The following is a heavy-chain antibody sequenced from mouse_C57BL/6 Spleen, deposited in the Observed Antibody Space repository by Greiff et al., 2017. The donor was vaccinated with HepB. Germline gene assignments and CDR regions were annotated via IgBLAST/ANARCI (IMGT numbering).Heavy chain of an antibody. D-gene: IGHD2-2*01. CDR2: ISSGGSYT. Sequence: QGVESGGDLVKPGGSLKLSCAASGFTFSSYGMSWVRQTPDKRLEWVATISSGGSYTYYPDSVKGRFTISRDNAKNTLYLQMSSLKSEDTAMYYCARHEGVTTRAWFAYWGQGTLVTVSA. CDR3: ARHEGVTTRAWFAY. V-gene: IGHV5-6*01. J-gene: IGHJ3*01. CDR1: GFTFSSYG.